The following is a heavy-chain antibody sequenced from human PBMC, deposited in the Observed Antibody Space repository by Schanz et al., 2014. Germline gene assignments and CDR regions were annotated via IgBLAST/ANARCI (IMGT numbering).Heavy chain of an antibody. CDR2: IIPIHGIV. Sequence: QVQLVQSGAEVKKPGSSMKVSCKASGGTFSSDTFSWVRQAPGQGLEWMGRIIPIHGIVNYAQRFQDRVRITADKSTSTAYMELSSLRSEDTAVYYCARDGVDAAAGGNYWGQGTLVTVSS. D-gene: IGHD6-13*01. CDR3: ARDGVDAAAGGNY. J-gene: IGHJ4*02. CDR1: GGTFSSDT. V-gene: IGHV1-69*08.